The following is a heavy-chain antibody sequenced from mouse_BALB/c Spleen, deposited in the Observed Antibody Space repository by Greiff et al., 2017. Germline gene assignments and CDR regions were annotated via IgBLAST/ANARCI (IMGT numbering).Heavy chain of an antibody. CDR2: IWARGST. CDR3: ARDPYGNYWYFDV. D-gene: IGHD2-10*02. Sequence: VQRVESGPGLVAPSQSLSITCTVSGFSLTNYGVHWVRQPPGKGLEGLGVIWARGSTNYNSALMSRLSISKDNSKSQVFLKMNSLQTDDTAMYYCARDPYGNYWYFDVWGAGTTVTVSS. CDR1: GFSLTNYG. J-gene: IGHJ1*01. V-gene: IGHV2-9*02.